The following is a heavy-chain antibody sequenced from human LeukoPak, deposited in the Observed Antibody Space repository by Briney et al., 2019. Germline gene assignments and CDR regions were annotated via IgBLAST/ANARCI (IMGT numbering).Heavy chain of an antibody. CDR3: ARDRFWFDP. V-gene: IGHV1-8*01. J-gene: IGHJ5*02. CDR1: GYTFTSYD. Sequence: GASVKVSCKASGYTFTSYDINWVRQATGQGLEWMGWMNPNSGNTGYAQKFQGRVTITADKSTSTAYMELSSLRSEDTAVYYCARDRFWFDPWGQGTLVTVSS. CDR2: MNPNSGNT.